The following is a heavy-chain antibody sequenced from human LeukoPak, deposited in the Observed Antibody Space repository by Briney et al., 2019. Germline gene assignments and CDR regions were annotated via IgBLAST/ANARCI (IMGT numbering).Heavy chain of an antibody. Sequence: GGSLRLSCAASGFTFSSYAMTWVRQTPGKGLEWVAVIAYDGSRAFYADSVKGRFTISRDNSKNTMSVQMDDLRAEDTAVYYCTRYNNDHFDYWGQGTLVTVSS. CDR3: TRYNNDHFDY. D-gene: IGHD1-14*01. CDR1: GFTFSSYA. CDR2: IAYDGSRA. V-gene: IGHV3-33*08. J-gene: IGHJ4*02.